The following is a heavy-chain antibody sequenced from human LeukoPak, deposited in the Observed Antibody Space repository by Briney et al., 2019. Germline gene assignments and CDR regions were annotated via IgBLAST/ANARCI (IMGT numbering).Heavy chain of an antibody. CDR1: GFTFSSYG. CDR3: AKNAHYQGYSYGGIDY. V-gene: IGHV3-30*18. D-gene: IGHD5-18*01. J-gene: IGHJ4*02. CDR2: ISYDGSDK. Sequence: GGSLRLSCAASGFTFSSYGMHWVRQAPGKGLEWVAVISYDGSDKYSADSVKGRFTISRDNSKNTLYLQMNSLRAEDTAVYYCAKNAHYQGYSYGGIDYWGQGTLATVSS.